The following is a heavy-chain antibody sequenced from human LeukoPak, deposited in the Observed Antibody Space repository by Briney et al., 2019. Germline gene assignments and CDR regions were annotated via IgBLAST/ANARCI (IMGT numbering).Heavy chain of an antibody. Sequence: PSETLSLTCTVSGYSISSGYDWGWIRQPPGKGLEWIGSIYHSGSTYYNPSLKSRVTISVDTSKNQFSLKLSSVTAADTAVYYCATAEGYCSSTSCYGHDAFDIWGQGTMVTVSS. J-gene: IGHJ3*02. D-gene: IGHD2-2*01. CDR1: GYSISSGYD. V-gene: IGHV4-38-2*02. CDR2: IYHSGST. CDR3: ATAEGYCSSTSCYGHDAFDI.